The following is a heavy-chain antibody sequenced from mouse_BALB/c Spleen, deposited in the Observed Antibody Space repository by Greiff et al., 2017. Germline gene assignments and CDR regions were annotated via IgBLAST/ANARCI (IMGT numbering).Heavy chain of an antibody. V-gene: IGHV1S135*01. CDR2: IDPYNGGT. J-gene: IGHJ2*01. CDR1: GYSFTGYN. D-gene: IGHD1-1*02. Sequence: VQLQQSGPELGKPGASVKISCKASGYSFTGYNMYWVKQSHRKSLEWIGYIDPYNGGTSYNQKSKGKATLTVDKSSSTAYMHLNSLTSEDSAIYYCASGNYIDYWGQGTTLTVSS. CDR3: ASGNYIDY.